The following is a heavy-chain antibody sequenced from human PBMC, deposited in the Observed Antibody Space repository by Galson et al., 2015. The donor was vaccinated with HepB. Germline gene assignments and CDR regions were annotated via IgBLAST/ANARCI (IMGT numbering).Heavy chain of an antibody. J-gene: IGHJ4*02. CDR2: ISSSGSTI. CDR3: ARGRFGTSSFYYFDY. Sequence: SLRLSCAASGFTFSDYYMSWIHQAPGKGLEWVSYISSSGSTIYYADSVKGRFSISRDDAKKSLYLQMNSLRADDTAVYYCARGRFGTSSFYYFDYWGQGSVVAVSS. D-gene: IGHD6-6*01. V-gene: IGHV3-11*04. CDR1: GFTFSDYY.